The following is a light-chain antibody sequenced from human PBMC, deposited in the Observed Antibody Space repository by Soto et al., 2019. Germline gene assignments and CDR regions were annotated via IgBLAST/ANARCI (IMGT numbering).Light chain of an antibody. V-gene: IGKV1-5*03. CDR1: QSIDSW. CDR2: KAS. Sequence: DIQMTQSPSTMSASVGDRVTIICRASQSIDSWLAWYQQKPGKAPKFLMYKASNLESGVPLRFSGSGSETEFTLTISSLQPDDFAIYYCQHYKSYPWTFGQGTKVELK. CDR3: QHYKSYPWT. J-gene: IGKJ1*01.